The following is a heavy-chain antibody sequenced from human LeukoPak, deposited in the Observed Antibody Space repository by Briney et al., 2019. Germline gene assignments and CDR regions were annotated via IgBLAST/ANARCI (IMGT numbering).Heavy chain of an antibody. J-gene: IGHJ1*01. CDR3: ARGTRVYYYDSSGYSVAEYFQH. V-gene: IGHV4-59*08. Sequence: SETLSLTCTVSGDSISSYYWSWIRQPPGKGLEWIGYIYYSGSTNYNPSLKSRVTISVDTSKNQFSLKLSSVTAADTAVYYCARGTRVYYYDSSGYSVAEYFQHWGQGTLVTVSS. CDR2: IYYSGST. D-gene: IGHD3-22*01. CDR1: GDSISSYY.